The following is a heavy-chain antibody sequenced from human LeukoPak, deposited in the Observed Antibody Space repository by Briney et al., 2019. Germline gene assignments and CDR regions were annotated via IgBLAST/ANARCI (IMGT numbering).Heavy chain of an antibody. CDR2: ISSNARAI. CDR3: ARDFGLSAF. CDR1: GFSLSSYS. Sequence: GGSLRLSCVASGFSLSSYSMNWVRQAPGRGLEGVSYISSNARAIHYADSVKGRFTISRDNAKNSLYLQMNSLRDEDTAVYYCARDFGLSAFWGQGTLVTVSS. V-gene: IGHV3-48*02. J-gene: IGHJ1*01. D-gene: IGHD3-10*01.